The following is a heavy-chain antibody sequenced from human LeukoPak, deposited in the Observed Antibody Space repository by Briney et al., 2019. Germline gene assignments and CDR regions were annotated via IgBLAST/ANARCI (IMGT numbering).Heavy chain of an antibody. J-gene: IGHJ4*02. CDR1: GFTVSSNY. D-gene: IGHD5-12*01. V-gene: IGHV3-48*01. Sequence: GGSLRLSCAASGFTVSSNYMSWVRQAPGKGLEWVSYISSSSSTIYYADSVKGRFTISRDNAKNSLYLQMNSLRAEDTAVYYCARESGYKGLGFDYWGQGTLVTVSS. CDR3: ARESGYKGLGFDY. CDR2: ISSSSSTI.